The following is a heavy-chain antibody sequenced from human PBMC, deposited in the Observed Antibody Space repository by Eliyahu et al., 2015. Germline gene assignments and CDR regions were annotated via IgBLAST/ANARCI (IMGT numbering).Heavy chain of an antibody. CDR2: IDWDDDK. V-gene: IGHV2-70*01. Sequence: QVTLRESGPALVKPTQTLTLTCTFSGFSLSTSGMCVSWIRQPPGKALEWLALIDWDDDKYYSTSLKTRLTISKDTSKNQVVLTMTNMDPVDTATYYCARIPHYDFWSGPGDYYYGMDVWGQGTTVTVSS. CDR3: ARIPHYDFWSGPGDYYYGMDV. J-gene: IGHJ6*02. D-gene: IGHD3-3*01. CDR1: GFSLSTSGMC.